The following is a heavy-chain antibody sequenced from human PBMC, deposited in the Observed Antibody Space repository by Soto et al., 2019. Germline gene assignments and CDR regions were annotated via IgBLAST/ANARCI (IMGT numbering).Heavy chain of an antibody. V-gene: IGHV4-34*01. CDR1: GGSISGYY. CDR2: INHSGST. CDR3: AGQVGVVIPAAMRDYYYYYGMDV. J-gene: IGHJ6*02. D-gene: IGHD2-2*01. Sequence: SETLSLTCVVYGGSISGYYWSWIRQPPGKGLEWIGEINHSGSTNYNPSLKSRGTISVDTSKNQFSLKLNSVTAADTAVYYCAGQVGVVIPAAMRDYYYYYGMDVWGQGTTVTVSS.